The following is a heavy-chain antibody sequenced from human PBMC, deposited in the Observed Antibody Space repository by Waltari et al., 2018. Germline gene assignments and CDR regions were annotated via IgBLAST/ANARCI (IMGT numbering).Heavy chain of an antibody. D-gene: IGHD5-18*01. J-gene: IGHJ6*02. CDR3: ARVGYGVPTYSYYGMDV. Sequence: QVYLVQSGPEVKRPGASMKVSCKASGYTFNHYGISWVRQAPGHGLEWLGWIGTYNGIANYAERVEDRVTMTVDSPTSTAYMELRNLRSDDTAIYYCARVGYGVPTYSYYGMDVWGQVTTVTVSS. V-gene: IGHV1-18*01. CDR1: GYTFNHYG. CDR2: IGTYNGIA.